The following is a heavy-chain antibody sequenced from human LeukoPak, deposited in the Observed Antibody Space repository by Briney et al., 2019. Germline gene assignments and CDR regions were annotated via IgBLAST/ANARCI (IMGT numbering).Heavy chain of an antibody. CDR1: GFTFSSYA. V-gene: IGHV3-23*01. Sequence: GGSLRLSCAASGFTFSSYAMSWVRQAPGKGLEWVSAISGSGGSTYYADSVKGRFTISRDNSKNTLYLQMNSLRAEDAAVYYCAKVASPGYSSSWYVDYWGQGTLVTVSS. J-gene: IGHJ4*02. CDR3: AKVASPGYSSSWYVDY. CDR2: ISGSGGST. D-gene: IGHD6-13*01.